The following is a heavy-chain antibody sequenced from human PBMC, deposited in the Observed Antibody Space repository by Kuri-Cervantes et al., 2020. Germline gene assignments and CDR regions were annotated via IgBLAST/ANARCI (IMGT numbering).Heavy chain of an antibody. Sequence: SETLSLTCTVSGGSISGYYWSWIRQPPGKGLEWIGYIYYSGSTNYNPSLKSGVTISVDTSKNQFTLKLSSVTAADTAVYYCAASYYYGSGSYEGWGQGTKVTVSS. CDR2: IYYSGST. D-gene: IGHD3-10*01. CDR3: AASYYYGSGSYEG. CDR1: GGSISGYY. V-gene: IGHV4-59*01. J-gene: IGHJ3*01.